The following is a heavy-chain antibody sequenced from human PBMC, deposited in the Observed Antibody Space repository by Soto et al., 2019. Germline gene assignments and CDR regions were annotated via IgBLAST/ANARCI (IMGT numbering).Heavy chain of an antibody. CDR1: GFTFSTYG. D-gene: IGHD6-6*01. CDR3: AKDRGALEYSGSSYYYYYGMDV. V-gene: IGHV3-30*18. Sequence: GGSLRLSCAASGFTFSTYGMHWVRQAPGKGLEWVAVLSYDGSNKYYPDSVKGRFTISRDNSKNTLNLQMNSLRAEDTAVYYCAKDRGALEYSGSSYYYYYGMDVWGQGTTVTVSS. CDR2: LSYDGSNK. J-gene: IGHJ6*02.